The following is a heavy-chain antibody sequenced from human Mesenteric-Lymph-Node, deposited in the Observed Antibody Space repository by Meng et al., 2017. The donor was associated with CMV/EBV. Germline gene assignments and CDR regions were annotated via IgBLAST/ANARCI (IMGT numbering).Heavy chain of an antibody. CDR3: AKGIYKLDY. Sequence: GESLKISCAASGFTVSSNYMSWVRQAPGKGLEWVSVIYSDGSSTYYADSVKGRFTISRDNSKTTLYLQMNSLRAEDTAVYYCAKGIYKLDYWGQGTLVTVSS. CDR2: IYSDGSST. J-gene: IGHJ4*02. D-gene: IGHD1-14*01. V-gene: IGHV3-23*03. CDR1: GFTVSSNY.